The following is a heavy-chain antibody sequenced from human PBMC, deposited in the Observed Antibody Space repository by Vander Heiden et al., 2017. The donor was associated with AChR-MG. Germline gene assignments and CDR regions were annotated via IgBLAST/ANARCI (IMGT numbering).Heavy chain of an antibody. CDR1: GFPFSSYS. CDR3: ARDQRSWDAFDI. J-gene: IGHJ3*02. V-gene: IGHV3-21*01. D-gene: IGHD6-6*01. Sequence: EVQLVASGGGLVKPGGSLRLSWSASGFPFSSYSMNWFRQAPGKGLEWVSSISSSSSYIYYADSVKGRFTISRDNAKNSLYLQMNSLRAEDTAVYYCARDQRSWDAFDIWGQGTMVTVSS. CDR2: ISSSSSYI.